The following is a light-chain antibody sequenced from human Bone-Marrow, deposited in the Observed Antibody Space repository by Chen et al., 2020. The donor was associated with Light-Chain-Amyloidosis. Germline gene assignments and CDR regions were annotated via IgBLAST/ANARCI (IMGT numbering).Light chain of an antibody. CDR2: QDK. Sequence: QPPSASVSPGQTATFTCTGETLGDKYVCWYHQKAGHSPVLVIYQDKKRPSGIPERFSGSNSGNTATLTITGTQEMDESDYYCQAWDSSTVVFGGGTSLTVL. J-gene: IGLJ2*01. CDR3: QAWDSSTVV. CDR1: TLGDKY. V-gene: IGLV3-1*01.